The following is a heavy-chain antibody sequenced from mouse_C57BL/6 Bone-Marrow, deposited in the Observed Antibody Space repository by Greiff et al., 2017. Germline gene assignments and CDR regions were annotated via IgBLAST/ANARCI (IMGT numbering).Heavy chain of an antibody. CDR2: IDPSDSYT. Sequence: QVQLQQSGAELVKPGASVKLSCKASGYTFTSYWMQWVKQRPGQGLEWIGEIDPSDSYTNYNQKFKGKATLTVDTSSSTAYMQLSSLTSEDSAVYFCARDRYSRAYWGQGTLVTVSA. CDR1: GYTFTSYW. J-gene: IGHJ3*01. D-gene: IGHD2-5*01. CDR3: ARDRYSRAY. V-gene: IGHV1-50*01.